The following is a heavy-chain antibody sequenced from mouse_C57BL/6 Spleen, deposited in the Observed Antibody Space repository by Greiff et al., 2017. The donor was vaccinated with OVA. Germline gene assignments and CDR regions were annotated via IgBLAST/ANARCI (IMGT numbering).Heavy chain of an antibody. CDR1: GFTFSDYG. V-gene: IGHV5-17*01. CDR3: GGASSSAWFAY. CDR2: ISSGSSTI. J-gene: IGHJ3*01. Sequence: EVQRVESGGGLVKPGGSLKLSCAASGFTFSDYGMHWVRQAPEKGLEWVAYISSGSSTIYYADTVKGRFTISRDNAKNTLFLQMTSMRSEDAAMYYCGGASSSAWFAYWGKGTLVTVSA.